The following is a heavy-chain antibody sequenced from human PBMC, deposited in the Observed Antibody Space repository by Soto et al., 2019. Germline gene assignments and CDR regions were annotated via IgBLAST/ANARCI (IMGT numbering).Heavy chain of an antibody. CDR3: AHRQGRIGQYYYYYGMDV. CDR1: GFSLSTSGVG. Sequence: SGPTLVNPTQTLTLTCTFSGFSLSTSGVGVGWIRQPPGKALEWLALIYWDDDKRYSPSLKSRLTITKDTAKNQVVLTMTNMDPVDTATYYCAHRQGRIGQYYYYYGMDVWGQGTTVTVSS. J-gene: IGHJ6*02. V-gene: IGHV2-5*02. CDR2: IYWDDDK. D-gene: IGHD3-3*02.